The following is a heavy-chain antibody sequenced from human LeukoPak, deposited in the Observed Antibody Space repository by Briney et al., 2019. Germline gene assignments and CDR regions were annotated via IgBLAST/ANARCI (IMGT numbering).Heavy chain of an antibody. J-gene: IGHJ6*03. D-gene: IGHD2-21*02. CDR3: AEVGDHGDYYMDV. CDR2: ISGSGGNT. CDR1: GFTFSSYA. V-gene: IGHV3-23*01. Sequence: PGGSLRLSCAASGFTFSSYAMNWVRQVPGKGLEWVSSISGSGGNTYYADSVKSRFTISRDNSKNTLYLQMNSLRADDTAVYYCAEVGDHGDYYMDVWGKGTTVTVSS.